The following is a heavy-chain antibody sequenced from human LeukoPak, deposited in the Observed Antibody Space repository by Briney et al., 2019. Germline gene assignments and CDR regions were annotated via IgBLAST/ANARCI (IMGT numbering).Heavy chain of an antibody. CDR3: ARDFGPALYCTNGVCPTPLDY. CDR2: INWKGGNT. D-gene: IGHD2-8*01. J-gene: IGHJ4*02. V-gene: IGHV3-20*01. CDR1: GFTFDDYG. Sequence: GGSLRLSCAASGFTFDDYGMSWVRQAPGKGLEWVSGINWKGGNTGYADSVKGRFTISRDNAKNSLYLQMNSLRAEDTALYHCARDFGPALYCTNGVCPTPLDYWGQGTLVTVSS.